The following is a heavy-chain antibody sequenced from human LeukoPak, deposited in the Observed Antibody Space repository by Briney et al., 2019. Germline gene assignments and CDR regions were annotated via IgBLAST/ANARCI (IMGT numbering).Heavy chain of an antibody. V-gene: IGHV4-38-2*01. Sequence: GSLRLSCAASGFTFSSYAMSWIRQPPGKGLEWIGSISYSGSTYYSPSLKSRVTISVDTSKSQFSLKLSSVTAADTAVYYCAGRIATVGGWFDPWGQGTLVTVSS. CDR1: GFTFSSYA. J-gene: IGHJ5*02. CDR3: AGRIATVGGWFDP. CDR2: ISYSGST. D-gene: IGHD6-13*01.